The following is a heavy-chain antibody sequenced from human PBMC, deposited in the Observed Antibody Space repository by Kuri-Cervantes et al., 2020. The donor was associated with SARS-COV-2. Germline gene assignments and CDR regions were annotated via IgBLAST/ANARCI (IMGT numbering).Heavy chain of an antibody. D-gene: IGHD4-17*01. Sequence: GESLKISCTASGFTFGDYAMNWVRQAPGKGLEWVGFIRSKAYGGTTEYAASVKGRFTISRDDSKSIAYLQMDSLKTEDTAVYYCTRVLTVTTLLVDYWGQGTLVTVSS. J-gene: IGHJ4*02. CDR2: IRSKAYGGTT. CDR3: TRVLTVTTLLVDY. CDR1: GFTFGDYA. V-gene: IGHV3-49*04.